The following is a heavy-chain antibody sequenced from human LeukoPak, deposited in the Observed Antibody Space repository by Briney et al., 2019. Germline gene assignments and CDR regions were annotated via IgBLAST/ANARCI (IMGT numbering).Heavy chain of an antibody. D-gene: IGHD3-22*01. Sequence: SETLSLTCTVSGGSISSGGYYWSWIRQHPGKGLEWIGDIYYSGSTYYNPSLKSRVTISVDTSKNQFSLKLSSVTAADTAVYYCASWYYDSSGYPPAGVDYWGQGTLVTVSS. CDR1: GGSISSGGYY. CDR3: ASWYYDSSGYPPAGVDY. V-gene: IGHV4-31*03. CDR2: IYYSGST. J-gene: IGHJ4*02.